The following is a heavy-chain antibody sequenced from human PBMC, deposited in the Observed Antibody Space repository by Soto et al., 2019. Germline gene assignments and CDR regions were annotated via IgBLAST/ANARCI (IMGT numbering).Heavy chain of an antibody. CDR2: IYYSGST. V-gene: IGHV4-31*03. D-gene: IGHD4-17*01. J-gene: IGHJ6*02. CDR1: GGSISSGGYY. CDR3: ARDRYGDSYYYYLGMNV. Sequence: QVQLQESGPGLVKPSQTLSLTCTVSGGSISSGGYYWSWIRQHPGKGLEWIGYIYYSGSTYYNRSFKSRVTISVDTSKNQFALKLSSVTAADTAVYYCARDRYGDSYYYYLGMNVWGQGTTVTVSS.